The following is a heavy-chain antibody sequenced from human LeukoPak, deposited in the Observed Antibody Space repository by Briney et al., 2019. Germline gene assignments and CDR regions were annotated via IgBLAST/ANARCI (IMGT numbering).Heavy chain of an antibody. CDR3: ARDHPVYDFWSGYSTFDY. D-gene: IGHD3-3*01. J-gene: IGHJ4*02. Sequence: PGGSLRLSCAASGFTVSNNYMIWVRQAPGKGLEWVSLIYSNGVTNYADSVKGRFTISRDSSKNTLYLQMNSVRAEDTAVYYCARDHPVYDFWSGYSTFDYWGQGTLVTVSS. CDR2: IYSNGVT. CDR1: GFTVSNNY. V-gene: IGHV3-53*01.